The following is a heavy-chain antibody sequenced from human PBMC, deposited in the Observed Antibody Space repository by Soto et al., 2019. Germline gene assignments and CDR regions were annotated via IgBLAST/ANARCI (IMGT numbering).Heavy chain of an antibody. CDR3: TRGPRSTSTGTGAF. J-gene: IGHJ4*02. CDR2: INDDGIST. Sequence: PGESLKISCAASGFTFSMFWMHWVRQVPGKGPEWVSRINDDGISTNYADSVKGRFTISRDNAKNILYLQMNALRVEDTAVYYCTRGPRSTSTGTGAFWGRGTLVTVSS. CDR1: GFTFSMFW. V-gene: IGHV3-74*01. D-gene: IGHD1-1*01.